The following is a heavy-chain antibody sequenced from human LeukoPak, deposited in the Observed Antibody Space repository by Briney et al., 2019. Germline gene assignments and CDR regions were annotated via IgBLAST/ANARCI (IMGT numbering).Heavy chain of an antibody. CDR1: GGSFSGYY. Sequence: SETLSLTCAVYGGSFSGYYWSWIRQPPGKGLEWIGEVNHSGSTNYNPSLKSRVTISVDTSKNQFSLKLSSVTAADTAVYYCARGHYDYVWGSYRYTGGFFDYWGQGTLVTVSS. D-gene: IGHD3-16*02. V-gene: IGHV4-34*01. CDR3: ARGHYDYVWGSYRYTGGFFDY. J-gene: IGHJ4*02. CDR2: VNHSGST.